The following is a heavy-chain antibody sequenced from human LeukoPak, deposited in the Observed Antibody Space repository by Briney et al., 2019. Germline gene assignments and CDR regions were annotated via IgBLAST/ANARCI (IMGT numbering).Heavy chain of an antibody. CDR2: IYYSGST. J-gene: IGHJ4*02. CDR3: ARSSSRPYYFDY. D-gene: IGHD6-13*01. Sequence: PSETLSLTCTVSGDSISSYYWSWIRQPPGKGLEWSGYIYYSGSTNNNPSLKSRVTISVDTSKNQFSLKLSSVTAAAPAVYYCARSSSRPYYFDYWGQGTLVTVSS. V-gene: IGHV4-59*01. CDR1: GDSISSYY.